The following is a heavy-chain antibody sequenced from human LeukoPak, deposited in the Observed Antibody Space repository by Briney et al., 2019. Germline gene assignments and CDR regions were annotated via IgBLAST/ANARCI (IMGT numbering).Heavy chain of an antibody. V-gene: IGHV3-23*01. CDR3: AKEGRFSGYYYFDY. CDR1: GFIFDDYG. Sequence: GGSLRLSCTASGFIFDDYGMSWVRQAPGKGLEWVSTISGSGGSTSYADSVKGRFTISRDNSKNTLYLQMNSLRAEDTAVYYCAKEGRFSGYYYFDYWGQGTLVTVSS. D-gene: IGHD5-12*01. J-gene: IGHJ4*02. CDR2: ISGSGGST.